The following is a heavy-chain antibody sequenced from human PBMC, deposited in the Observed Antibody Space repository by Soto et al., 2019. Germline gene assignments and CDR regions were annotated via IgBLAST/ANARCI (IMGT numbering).Heavy chain of an antibody. Sequence: PSETLSLTCTVSGGSISSSSYYWGWIRQPPGKGLEWIGSIYYSGSTYYNPSLKSRVTISVDTFKNQFSLKLSPVTAADTALYYCARHRLHRLYFDYWGQGTLVTVSS. J-gene: IGHJ4*02. CDR1: GGSISSSSYY. D-gene: IGHD4-4*01. CDR2: IYYSGST. CDR3: ARHRLHRLYFDY. V-gene: IGHV4-39*01.